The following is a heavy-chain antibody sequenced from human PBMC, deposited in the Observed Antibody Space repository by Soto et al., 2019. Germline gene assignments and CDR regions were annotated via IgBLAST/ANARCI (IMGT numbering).Heavy chain of an antibody. CDR3: ARDIVADLLDY. V-gene: IGHV1-3*01. D-gene: IGHD5-12*01. Sequence: ASVKDSCKASGYTFTSYAMHWVRQAPGQRLEWMGWINVGNGNTKYSQKFQGRVTITRDTSASTAYMELSSLRSEDTAVYYCARDIVADLLDYWGQGTLVTVSS. CDR2: INVGNGNT. J-gene: IGHJ4*02. CDR1: GYTFTSYA.